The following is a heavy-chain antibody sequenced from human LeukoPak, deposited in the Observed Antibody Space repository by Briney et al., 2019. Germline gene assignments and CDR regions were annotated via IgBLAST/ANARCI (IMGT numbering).Heavy chain of an antibody. CDR1: GYTFTAYY. CDR2: INPNSDGT. J-gene: IGHJ3*02. V-gene: IGHV1-2*02. Sequence: GASVKVSCKASGYTFTAYYMHWVRQAPGQGLEWMGWINPNSDGTKYAQNFQGRVTMTRDTSISTAYMELSSLRSDDTAVYYCARDRGGDAFDIWGQGTMVTVSS. CDR3: ARDRGGDAFDI. D-gene: IGHD3-10*01.